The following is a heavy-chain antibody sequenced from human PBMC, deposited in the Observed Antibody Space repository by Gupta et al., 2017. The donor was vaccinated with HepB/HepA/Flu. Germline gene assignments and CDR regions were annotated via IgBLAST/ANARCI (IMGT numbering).Heavy chain of an antibody. J-gene: IGHJ4*02. CDR2: ISSISTYI. CDR3: ADGGNSNY. Sequence: EVQLVESGGGLVRPGGSLRLSCAASGFTFSTYSMTWVRQAPVKGLEWVSSISSISTYIYYADSVKGRFTISRDNAKNSLYLQMNSLRAEDTAVYYCADGGNSNYWGQGTLVTVSS. V-gene: IGHV3-21*01. CDR1: GFTFSTYS. D-gene: IGHD4-23*01.